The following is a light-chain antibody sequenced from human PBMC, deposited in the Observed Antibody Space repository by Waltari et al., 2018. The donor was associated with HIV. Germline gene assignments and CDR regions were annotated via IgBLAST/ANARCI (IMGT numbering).Light chain of an antibody. V-gene: IGLV1-40*01. CDR3: QSYDSSLSGWV. J-gene: IGLJ3*02. Sequence: QSVRTQTPSVSGAPGQRVTISCTGSSSNIGAGYDVHWYQQLPGTDPNLLHYDNSNRPSGVPDRFSGSKSGTSASLAITGLQAEDEADYYCQSYDSSLSGWVFGGGTKLTVL. CDR2: DNS. CDR1: SSNIGAGYD.